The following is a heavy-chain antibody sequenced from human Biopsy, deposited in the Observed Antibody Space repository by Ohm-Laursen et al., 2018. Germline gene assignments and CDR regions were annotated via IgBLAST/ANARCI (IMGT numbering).Heavy chain of an antibody. CDR2: FSDTGNT. CDR3: ARGSNDFGGLYFPR. CDR1: GVSFTGHY. Sequence: SHTLSLTCTVSGVSFTGHYWSCLRPPPGQGLEWFGYFSDTGNTCYNASLKRRVTISVDTSRNHFSLRLSPLTAADTAVYYCARGSNDFGGLYFPRWGQGTLLTVSS. D-gene: IGHD4-23*01. J-gene: IGHJ4*02. V-gene: IGHV4-59*11.